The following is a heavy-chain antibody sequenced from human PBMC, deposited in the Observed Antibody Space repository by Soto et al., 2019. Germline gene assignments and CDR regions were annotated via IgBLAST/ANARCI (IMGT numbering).Heavy chain of an antibody. Sequence: ESGGGLVQPGGSLRLSCAVSGFTFSSSEMYWVRQAPGKGLEWISYIHPSGQPIFYADSVKGRFTISRDNANNSLFLQMNSLRAEDTAVYYCARRAGRWGQGTMVTVSS. CDR3: ARRAGR. CDR1: GFTFSSSE. J-gene: IGHJ3*01. CDR2: IHPSGQPI. V-gene: IGHV3-48*03. D-gene: IGHD6-13*01.